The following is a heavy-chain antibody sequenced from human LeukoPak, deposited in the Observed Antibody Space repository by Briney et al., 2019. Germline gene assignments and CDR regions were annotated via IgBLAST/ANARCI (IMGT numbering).Heavy chain of an antibody. D-gene: IGHD3-9*01. CDR2: IHREGTTT. Sequence: GGSLTLSCAASGFTFGAYWMHWVRQVPGKGLVWVSRIHREGTTTIYADSVKGRFTISRDNGKNTLYLHMNSLRADDTAVYYCARDSDWLLFDYWGQGTLVTVSS. V-gene: IGHV3-74*01. CDR1: GFTFGAYW. CDR3: ARDSDWLLFDY. J-gene: IGHJ4*02.